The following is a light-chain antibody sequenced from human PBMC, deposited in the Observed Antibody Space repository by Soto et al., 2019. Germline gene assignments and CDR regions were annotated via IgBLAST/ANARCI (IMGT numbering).Light chain of an antibody. V-gene: IGKV1-39*01. CDR1: KRISSY. Sequence: DIQMTQSPSSLSASLGDRVTITCRANKRISSYLNWYQQKPGKAPQLLIYAAFSLQSGVPSRFSGSGSGTDITLTSSSLKPEDFATYYCQQSYGSLLFGQGTKVEIK. CDR3: QQSYGSLL. CDR2: AAF. J-gene: IGKJ1*01.